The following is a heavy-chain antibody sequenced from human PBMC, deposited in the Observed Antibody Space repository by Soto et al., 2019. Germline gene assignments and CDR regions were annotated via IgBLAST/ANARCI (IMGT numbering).Heavy chain of an antibody. CDR2: ISGSGGST. CDR1: GFTFSSYA. D-gene: IGHD2-2*01. J-gene: IGHJ5*02. Sequence: PGGSLRLSCAASGFTFSSYAMSWVRQAPGKGLAWVSAISGSGGSTYYADPVKGRFTISTYNSKNTLYLQMNSLRAEDTAVSYCAGAYQLLGGVNCFDPWGQGTLVTVSS. V-gene: IGHV3-23*01. CDR3: AGAYQLLGGVNCFDP.